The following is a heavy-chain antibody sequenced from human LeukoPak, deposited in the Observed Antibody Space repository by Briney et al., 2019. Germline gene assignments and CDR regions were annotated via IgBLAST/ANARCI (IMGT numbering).Heavy chain of an antibody. Sequence: SETQSLTCTVSGGSISSSSYYWGWIRQPPGKGLEWIGSIYYSGSTYYNPSLKSRVTISVDTSKNQFSLKLSSVTAADTAVYYCARAGSGWYFNNWFDPWGQGTLVTVSS. D-gene: IGHD6-19*01. CDR2: IYYSGST. V-gene: IGHV4-39*07. J-gene: IGHJ5*02. CDR3: ARAGSGWYFNNWFDP. CDR1: GGSISSSSYY.